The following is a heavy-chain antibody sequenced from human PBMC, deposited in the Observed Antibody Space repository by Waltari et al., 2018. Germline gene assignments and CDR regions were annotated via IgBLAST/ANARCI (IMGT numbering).Heavy chain of an antibody. CDR2: IIPIFGTG. Sequence: QVQLVQSGAEVKKPGSSVKVSCKASGGTFSSYAISWVRQAPGQGREWMGRIIPIFGTGNCAQKFQVSVTITVDKSTSTAYMELSSLRSEDTAVYYCARDYSNYYYYGMDVWGQGTTVTVSS. V-gene: IGHV1-69*08. CDR3: ARDYSNYYYYGMDV. J-gene: IGHJ6*02. D-gene: IGHD2-15*01. CDR1: GGTFSSYA.